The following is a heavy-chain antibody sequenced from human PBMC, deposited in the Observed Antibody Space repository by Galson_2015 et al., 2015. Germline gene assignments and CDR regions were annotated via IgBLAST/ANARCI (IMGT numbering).Heavy chain of an antibody. CDR1: GGTFSSYA. CDR2: IIPIFGTA. CDR3: ARQGGIAVAGPPDY. Sequence: SVKVSCKASGGTFSSYAISWVRQAPGQGLEWMGGIIPIFGTANYAQKFQGRVTITADESTSTAYMELSSLRSEDTAVYYCARQGGIAVAGPPDYWGQGTLVTVSS. D-gene: IGHD6-19*01. V-gene: IGHV1-69*13. J-gene: IGHJ4*02.